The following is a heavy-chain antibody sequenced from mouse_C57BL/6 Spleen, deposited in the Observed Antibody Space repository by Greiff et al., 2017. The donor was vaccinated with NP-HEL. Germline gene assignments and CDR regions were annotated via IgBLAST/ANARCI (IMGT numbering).Heavy chain of an antibody. CDR1: GYTFTDYY. CDR3: ARSPGGLDY. Sequence: EVQLQQSGPVLVKPGASVKMSCKASGYTFTDYYMNWVKQSHGKSLEWIGVINPYNGGTSYNQKFKGKATLTVDKSSSTAYMELNSLTSEDSAVYYCARSPGGLDYWGQGTTLTVSS. CDR2: INPYNGGT. V-gene: IGHV1-19*01. J-gene: IGHJ2*01.